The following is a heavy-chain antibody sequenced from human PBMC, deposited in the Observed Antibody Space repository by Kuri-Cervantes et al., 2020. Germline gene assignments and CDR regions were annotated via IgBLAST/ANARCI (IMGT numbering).Heavy chain of an antibody. CDR1: GFTFDDYA. CDR3: ANPLDPSGSYYGSWDYYYYGMDV. V-gene: IGHV3-9*01. J-gene: IGHJ6*02. Sequence: SLKISCAASGFTFDDYAMHWVRQAPGKGLEWVSGISWNSGSIGYADSVKGRFTISRDNAKNTLYLQMNSLRAEDTAVYYCANPLDPSGSYYGSWDYYYYGMDVWGQGTTVTVSS. CDR2: ISWNSGSI. D-gene: IGHD1-26*01.